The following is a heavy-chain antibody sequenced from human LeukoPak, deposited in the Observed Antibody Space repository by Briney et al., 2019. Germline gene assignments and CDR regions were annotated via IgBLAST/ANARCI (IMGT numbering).Heavy chain of an antibody. J-gene: IGHJ2*01. CDR1: GYSIAHGFF. Sequence: SETLSLTCTVSGYSIAHGFFWAWIRQPPGGGLEWIGSLYHSGTTYYNTSLKSRIGTSVDTSKNQFSLKLRLVTAADTAVYYCARVEVPRDINDWYFDLWGRGTLVTVSS. CDR3: ARVEVPRDINDWYFDL. CDR2: LYHSGTT. D-gene: IGHD2-15*01. V-gene: IGHV4-38-2*02.